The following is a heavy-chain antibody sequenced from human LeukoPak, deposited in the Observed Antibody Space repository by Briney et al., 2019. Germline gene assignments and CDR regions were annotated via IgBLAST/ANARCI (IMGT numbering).Heavy chain of an antibody. D-gene: IGHD3-9*01. V-gene: IGHV3-48*03. CDR2: ISSSGSTI. CDR3: AREYDILTGYPAYYYYYMDV. Sequence: GGSLRLSCAASGFTFSSYEMNWVRQAPGKGLEWVSYISSSGSTIYYADSVKGRFTISRDNAKNSLYLQMNSLRAEDTAVYYCAREYDILTGYPAYYYYYMDVWGKGTTVTISS. J-gene: IGHJ6*03. CDR1: GFTFSSYE.